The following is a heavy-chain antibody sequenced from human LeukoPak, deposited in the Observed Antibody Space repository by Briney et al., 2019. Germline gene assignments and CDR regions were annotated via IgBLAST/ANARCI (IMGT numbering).Heavy chain of an antibody. CDR1: GGSITGSSYY. CDR2: MYYSGST. J-gene: IGHJ4*02. V-gene: IGHV4-39*01. CDR3: ARHYYDSTGYYYFDY. Sequence: SETLSFTCSVSGGSITGSSYYWGWIRQPPGKGLEWIGSMYYSGSTYYNPSLKSRVTISVDTSKNQFSLKLSSVTAADTAVYYCARHYYDSTGYYYFDYWGQGTLVTVSS. D-gene: IGHD3-22*01.